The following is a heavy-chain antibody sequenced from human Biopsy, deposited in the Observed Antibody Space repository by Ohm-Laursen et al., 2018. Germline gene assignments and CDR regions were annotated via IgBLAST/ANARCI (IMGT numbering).Heavy chain of an antibody. V-gene: IGHV4-39*01. CDR3: AQTRNDYGGFYFDY. D-gene: IGHD4/OR15-4a*01. CDR1: GDSISSSTYY. J-gene: IGHJ4*02. CDR2: IRNT. Sequence: SETLSLTWSVSGDSISSSTYYWGWIRQPPGKGLEWIGTIRNTYFRTSLKSRVTMSVDTSKNQFSLKLSSVTAADTGVYYCAQTRNDYGGFYFDYWGRGTPVTVSS.